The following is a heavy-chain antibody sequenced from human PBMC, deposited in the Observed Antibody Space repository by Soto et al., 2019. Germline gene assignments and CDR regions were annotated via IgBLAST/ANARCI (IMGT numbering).Heavy chain of an antibody. CDR2: IIPIFGTA. Sequence: ASVKVSCKASGGTFSSYAISWVRQAPGQGLEWMGGIIPIFGTANYAQKFQGRVTITADESTSTAYMELSSLRSEDTAVYYCASGILEPDLNYYYYGMDVWGQGTTVTVSS. CDR3: ASGILEPDLNYYYYGMDV. V-gene: IGHV1-69*13. J-gene: IGHJ6*02. CDR1: GGTFSSYA. D-gene: IGHD1-1*01.